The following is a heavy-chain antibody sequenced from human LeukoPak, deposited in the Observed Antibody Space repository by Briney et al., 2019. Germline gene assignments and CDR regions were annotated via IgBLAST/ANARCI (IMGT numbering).Heavy chain of an antibody. CDR3: ARNNYWSFDY. CDR1: ELTFSSYW. J-gene: IGHJ4*02. Sequence: GGSLRLSCAASELTFSSYWMTWVRQAPGKGLEWVANINVDGSEKYYVDSVKGRFIFSRDNAKNSLYLQMNSLRAEDTAVYYCARNNYWSFDYWGQGTLVTVSS. V-gene: IGHV3-7*04. CDR2: INVDGSEK. D-gene: IGHD1-1*01.